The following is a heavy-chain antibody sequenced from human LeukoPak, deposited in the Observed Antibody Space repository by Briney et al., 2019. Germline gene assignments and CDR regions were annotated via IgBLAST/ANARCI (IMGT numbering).Heavy chain of an antibody. V-gene: IGHV2-5*01. D-gene: IGHD6-13*01. CDR1: GFSLSTSGVG. J-gene: IGHJ4*02. CDR2: IYWNDDK. CDR3: AHGRNKSGIAAAGPLDY. Sequence: SGPTLVNPTQTLTLTCTFSGFSLSTSGVGVGWIRQPPGKALEWLALIYWNDDKRYSPSPKSRLTITKDTSKNQVVLTMTNMDPVDTATYYCAHGRNKSGIAAAGPLDYWGQGTLVTVSS.